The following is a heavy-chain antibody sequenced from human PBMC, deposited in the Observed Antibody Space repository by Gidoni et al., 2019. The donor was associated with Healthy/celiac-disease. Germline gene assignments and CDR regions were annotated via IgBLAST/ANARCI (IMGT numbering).Heavy chain of an antibody. V-gene: IGHV3-30-3*01. Sequence: QVQLVESGGGVVQPGRSLSLSCAASGFPFSSYAMHWVRRAPGKGLEWVAVISYDGSNKYYADSLKGRFTISRDNSKNTLYLQMNSLRAEDTAVYYCARDHYGLRYFDWFRKSHYGMDVWGQGTTVTVSS. J-gene: IGHJ6*02. CDR3: ARDHYGLRYFDWFRKSHYGMDV. D-gene: IGHD3-9*01. CDR2: ISYDGSNK. CDR1: GFPFSSYA.